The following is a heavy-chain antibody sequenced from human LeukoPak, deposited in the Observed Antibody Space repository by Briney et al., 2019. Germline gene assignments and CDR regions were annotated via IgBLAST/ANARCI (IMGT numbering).Heavy chain of an antibody. CDR3: ARDRSRYSSGWLNWFDP. J-gene: IGHJ5*02. CDR1: GDSVSSNSAA. Sequence: SQTLSLTCAISGDSVSSNSAAWNWIRQSPSRGLEWLGRTYYRSKWYNDYAVSVKSRITINPDTSKNQFSLQLNSVTPEDTAVYYCARDRSRYSSGWLNWFDPWGQGTLVTVTS. V-gene: IGHV6-1*01. D-gene: IGHD6-19*01. CDR2: TYYRSKWYN.